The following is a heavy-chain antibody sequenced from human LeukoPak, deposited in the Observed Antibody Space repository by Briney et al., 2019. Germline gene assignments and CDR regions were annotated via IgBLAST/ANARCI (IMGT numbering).Heavy chain of an antibody. J-gene: IGHJ3*02. V-gene: IGHV1-69*01. CDR1: GGTFSNYA. CDR3: ARDEVTTGAFDI. CDR2: IIPIFGTA. Sequence: ASVKVSCKASGGTFSNYAISWVRQAPGQGLEWMGGIIPIFGTANYAQKFQGRVTITADESTSTAYMELSSLRSEDTAVYYCARDEVTTGAFDIWGQGTMVTVSS. D-gene: IGHD4-17*01.